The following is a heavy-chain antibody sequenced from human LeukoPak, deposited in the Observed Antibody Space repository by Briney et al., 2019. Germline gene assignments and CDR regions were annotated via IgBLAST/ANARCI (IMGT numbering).Heavy chain of an antibody. V-gene: IGHV1-2*02. CDR2: INPNSGGT. Sequence: ASVKVSCKASGYTFTGYYMHWVRQAPGQGLEWMGWINPNSGGTNYAQKFQGRVTMTRDTSISTAYLELSRLRSDDTAVYYCARVSFYDFWSGPKDDAFDIWGQGTMVTVSS. J-gene: IGHJ3*02. CDR1: GYTFTGYY. CDR3: ARVSFYDFWSGPKDDAFDI. D-gene: IGHD3-3*01.